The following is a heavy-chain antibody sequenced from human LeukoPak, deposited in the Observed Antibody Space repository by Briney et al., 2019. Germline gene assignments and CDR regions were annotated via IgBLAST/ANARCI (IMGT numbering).Heavy chain of an antibody. CDR1: GFTLSIYS. CDR2: ISVGVRTM. CDR3: ARDSGNHHDQLDC. V-gene: IGHV3-48*02. D-gene: IGHD1-26*01. J-gene: IGHJ4*02. Sequence: GGSLRLSCAASGFTLSIYSMNWVRQAPGRGLEWVSYISVGVRTMLYADSVRGRFTTSRDDAKNSLYLQMNSLRDEDTAVYYCARDSGNHHDQLDCWGQGTLVTVSS.